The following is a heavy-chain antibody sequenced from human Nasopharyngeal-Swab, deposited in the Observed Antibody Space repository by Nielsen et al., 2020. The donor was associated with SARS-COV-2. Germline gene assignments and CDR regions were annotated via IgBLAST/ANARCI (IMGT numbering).Heavy chain of an antibody. D-gene: IGHD3-10*01. CDR1: GYTFSKYD. CDR2: ISPYNGQA. CDR3: ARGRDASGSSFDY. J-gene: IGHJ4*02. Sequence: ASVKVSCKASGYTFSKYDMNWVRQAPGQGLEWMGWISPYNGQAIYAQIFQGRVTLTTDTSSSTAYMELRSLRSDDSALCFCARGRDASGSSFDYWGQGTLVTVSS. V-gene: IGHV1-18*01.